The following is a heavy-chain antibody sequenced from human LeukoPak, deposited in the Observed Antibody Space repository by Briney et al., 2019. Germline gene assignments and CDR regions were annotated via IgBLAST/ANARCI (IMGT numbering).Heavy chain of an antibody. Sequence: SETLSLTCTVSGGSISSYYWSWIRQPAGKGLEWIGRIYTSGSTNYNPSLKSRVTMSVDTSKNQFSLKLSSVTAADTALYYCARVVYCTNGICYSRWYFDLWGRGTLVTVSS. CDR3: ARVVYCTNGICYSRWYFDL. CDR2: IYTSGST. V-gene: IGHV4-4*07. J-gene: IGHJ2*01. CDR1: GGSISSYY. D-gene: IGHD2-8*01.